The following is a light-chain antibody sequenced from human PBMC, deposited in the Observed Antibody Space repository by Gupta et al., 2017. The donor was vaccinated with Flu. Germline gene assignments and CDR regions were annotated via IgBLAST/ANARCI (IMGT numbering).Light chain of an antibody. CDR1: QSVSSN. CDR2: GAS. V-gene: IGKV3-15*01. J-gene: IGKJ2*01. CDR3: QQYNNWLEVT. Sequence: EIVMTQSPATLSVSPGERATLSCRASQSVSSNLAWYQQKPGQAPRLLIYGASTRATGIPARFSGSGSGTEFTLTISSRQSEDFAVYYCQQYNNWLEVTFGQGTKLEIK.